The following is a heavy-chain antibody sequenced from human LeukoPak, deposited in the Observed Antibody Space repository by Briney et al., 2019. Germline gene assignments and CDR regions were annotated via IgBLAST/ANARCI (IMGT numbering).Heavy chain of an antibody. CDR3: ARVGYTSGWSSFNY. Sequence: SETLSLTCTVSGGSINSYYWSWIRQPPGKGLEWIGFVYYTGSTNYSPSLKSRVAISVDTSKNQFSLKLSSVTAADTAVYYCARVGYTSGWSSFNYWGQGTLVAVSS. CDR1: GGSINSYY. D-gene: IGHD6-19*01. V-gene: IGHV4-59*01. J-gene: IGHJ4*02. CDR2: VYYTGST.